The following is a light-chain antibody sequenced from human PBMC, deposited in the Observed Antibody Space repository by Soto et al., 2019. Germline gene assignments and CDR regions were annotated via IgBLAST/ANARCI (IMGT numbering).Light chain of an antibody. CDR2: DAS. J-gene: IGKJ1*01. V-gene: IGKV1-5*01. CDR3: QQSYGSPRT. Sequence: DIQMTQSPSTLSASVGDRVTITCRASQSISSWLAWYQQKPGKAPKLLIYDASSLESGVPSRFSGSGSGTEFTLTISSLQPEDFATYYCQQSYGSPRTFGQGTKVDIK. CDR1: QSISSW.